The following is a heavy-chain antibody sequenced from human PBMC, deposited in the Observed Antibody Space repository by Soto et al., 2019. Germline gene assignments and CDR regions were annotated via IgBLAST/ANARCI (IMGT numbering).Heavy chain of an antibody. CDR1: GFTFSSYW. CDR3: ATDGKYDFWSGYSGGWDY. D-gene: IGHD3-3*01. CDR2: IKQDGSEK. J-gene: IGHJ4*02. V-gene: IGHV3-7*01. Sequence: GGSLRLSCAASGFTFSSYWMSWVRQAPGKGLEWVANIKQDGSEKYYVDSVKGRFTISRDNAKNSLYLQMNSLRAEDTAVYYCATDGKYDFWSGYSGGWDYWGQGTLVTVSS.